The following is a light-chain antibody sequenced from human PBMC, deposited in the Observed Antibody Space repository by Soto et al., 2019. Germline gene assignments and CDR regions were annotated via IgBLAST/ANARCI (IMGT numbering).Light chain of an antibody. J-gene: IGKJ5*01. CDR2: DTS. Sequence: EIVLTQSPATLSLSPGERATLSCRASESISSYLAWYQQKPGQAPRLFIYDTSTRATGIPARFSGSGSGTEFTLTISSLQSEDFAVYYCQQYNNWPPITFGQGTRLEIK. CDR1: ESISSY. V-gene: IGKV3-15*01. CDR3: QQYNNWPPIT.